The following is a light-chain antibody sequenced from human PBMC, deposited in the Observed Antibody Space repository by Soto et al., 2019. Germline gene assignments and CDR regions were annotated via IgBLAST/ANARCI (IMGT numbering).Light chain of an antibody. V-gene: IGKV1-5*03. CDR2: KAS. CDR3: QQYKSYWT. J-gene: IGKJ1*01. Sequence: DIQVTKSPSTLSTSVGDRISISCRASQNISTWLAWYQHKPGKAPQLLIYKASSLEPGVPSRFSGSGSGTEFTLTISSLKPDDFATYFCQQYKSYWTFGHGTKVDIK. CDR1: QNISTW.